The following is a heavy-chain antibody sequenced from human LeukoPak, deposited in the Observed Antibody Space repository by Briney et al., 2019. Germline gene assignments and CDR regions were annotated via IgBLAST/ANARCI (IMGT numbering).Heavy chain of an antibody. CDR1: GGSISSYY. J-gene: IGHJ4*02. D-gene: IGHD1-26*01. Sequence: SETLSLTCTVSGGSISSYYWSWIRQPPGRGLEWIGYISYGGATSYNPSLKRRVTISVDSPKNRFSLRLSSLTAADTALYYCARHGGTLDYFDYWGPGSLVTVSS. CDR3: ARHGGTLDYFDY. CDR2: ISYGGAT. V-gene: IGHV4-59*08.